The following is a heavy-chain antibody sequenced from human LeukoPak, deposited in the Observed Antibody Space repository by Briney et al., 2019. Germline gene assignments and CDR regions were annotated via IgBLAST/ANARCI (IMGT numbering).Heavy chain of an antibody. Sequence: ASVKVSCKASGNTFTGYFMHWVRQAPGQGLEWMGWINPNSGVTKYAQKFQDRVTMTRDTSSSTAYLEVTRLTSDDTAVYYCARGFGGTYYTDGFDIWGQGTLVTVSS. CDR1: GNTFTGYF. J-gene: IGHJ3*02. CDR2: INPNSGVT. V-gene: IGHV1-2*02. D-gene: IGHD1-26*01. CDR3: ARGFGGTYYTDGFDI.